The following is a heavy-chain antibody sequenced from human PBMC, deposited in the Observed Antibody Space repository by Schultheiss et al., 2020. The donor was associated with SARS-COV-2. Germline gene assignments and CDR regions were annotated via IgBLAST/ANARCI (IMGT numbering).Heavy chain of an antibody. Sequence: SETLSLTCTVSGGSISSNYWSWIRQPPGKGLEWIGSIYYSGSTNYNPSLKSRVTISVDTSKNQFSLKLSSVTAADTAVYYCAKGGEDYYDSSGSLWDLDYWGQGTLVTVSS. CDR3: AKGGEDYYDSSGSLWDLDY. V-gene: IGHV4-59*12. J-gene: IGHJ4*02. CDR2: IYYSGST. CDR1: GGSISSNY. D-gene: IGHD3-22*01.